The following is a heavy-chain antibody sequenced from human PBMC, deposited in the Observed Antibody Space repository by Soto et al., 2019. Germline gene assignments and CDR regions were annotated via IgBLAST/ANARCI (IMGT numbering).Heavy chain of an antibody. CDR2: IWYDGSNK. D-gene: IGHD2-21*02. J-gene: IGHJ4*02. V-gene: IGHV3-33*01. CDR3: ARDVAHIVVVTDIDY. Sequence: SLRLSCAASGFTFSSYGMHWVRQAPGKGLEWVAVIWYDGSNKYYADSVKGRFTISRDNSKNTLYLQMNSLRAEDTAVYYCARDVAHIVVVTDIDYWGQGTLVTVSS. CDR1: GFTFSSYG.